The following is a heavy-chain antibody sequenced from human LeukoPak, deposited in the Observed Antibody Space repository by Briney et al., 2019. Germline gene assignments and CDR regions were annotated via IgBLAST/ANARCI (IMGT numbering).Heavy chain of an antibody. CDR3: ARSGCSSTSCHRDY. V-gene: IGHV3-48*04. J-gene: IGHJ4*02. D-gene: IGHD2-2*01. CDR2: ISSSSSTI. Sequence: RGGSLRLSCAASGFTFSSYSMNWVRQAPGKGLEWVSYISSSSSTIYYADSVKGRFTISRDNAKNSLYLQMNSLRAEDTAVYYCARSGCSSTSCHRDYWGQGTLVTVSS. CDR1: GFTFSSYS.